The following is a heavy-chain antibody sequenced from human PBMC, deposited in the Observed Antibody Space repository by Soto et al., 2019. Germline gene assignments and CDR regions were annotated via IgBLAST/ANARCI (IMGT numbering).Heavy chain of an antibody. Sequence: SETLSLTCAVYGGSFSGYYWSWIRQPPGKGLEWIGEINHSGSTNYNPSLKSRVTISVDTSKNQFSPKLSSVTAADTAVYYCARGRGSSWNYYGMDVWGQGTTVT. CDR3: ARGRGSSWNYYGMDV. CDR1: GGSFSGYY. CDR2: INHSGST. V-gene: IGHV4-34*01. J-gene: IGHJ6*02. D-gene: IGHD6-13*01.